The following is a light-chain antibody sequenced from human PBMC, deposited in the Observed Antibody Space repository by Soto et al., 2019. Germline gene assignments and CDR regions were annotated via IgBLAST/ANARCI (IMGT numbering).Light chain of an antibody. CDR3: QQHHSTPLT. V-gene: IGKV4-1*01. CDR1: QSVLYSSTGRNY. CDR2: WAS. Sequence: DIVMTQSPDSLALSLGERATINCKSRQSVLYSSTGRNYLVWYQQKAGQPPKLLIYWASTRESGVPDRFSGSGSGTDFTLTISNLQAEDVAVYYCQQHHSTPLTFGQGTRLQIK. J-gene: IGKJ5*01.